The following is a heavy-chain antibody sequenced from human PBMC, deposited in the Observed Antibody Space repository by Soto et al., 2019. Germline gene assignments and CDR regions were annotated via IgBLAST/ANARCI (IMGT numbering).Heavy chain of an antibody. CDR1: GFAFSSYA. D-gene: IGHD2-2*01. Sequence: VQLLESGGGLVQPGGSLRLSCAASGFAFSSYAMTWVRQAPGKGLEWVSALSGSGATTYYADSVKGRFTISRDNSKNALVLEMNSLRAEDTAVYYCAKPPESSSTFYYYGLDVWGQGTTVTVSS. CDR3: AKPPESSSTFYYYGLDV. V-gene: IGHV3-23*01. CDR2: LSGSGATT. J-gene: IGHJ6*02.